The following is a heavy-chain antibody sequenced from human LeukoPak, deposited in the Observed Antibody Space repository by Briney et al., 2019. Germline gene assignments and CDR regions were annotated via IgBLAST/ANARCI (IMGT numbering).Heavy chain of an antibody. J-gene: IGHJ4*02. Sequence: ASVKVSCKASGYTFTSYDINWVRQATGQGLEWMGWMNPNSGNTGYAQKFQGRVTMTEDTSTDTAYMELSSLRSEDTAVYYCATATYYYDSSGYDYWGQGTLVTVSS. D-gene: IGHD3-22*01. V-gene: IGHV1-8*01. CDR1: GYTFTSYD. CDR3: ATATYYYDSSGYDY. CDR2: MNPNSGNT.